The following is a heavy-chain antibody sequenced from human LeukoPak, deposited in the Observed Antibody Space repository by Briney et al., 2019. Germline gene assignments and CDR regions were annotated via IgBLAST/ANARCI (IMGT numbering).Heavy chain of an antibody. D-gene: IGHD6-13*01. Sequence: PGGSLRLSCAASGFTFSSYCMSWVRQAPGKGLEWVANIKQDGSEKYYVDSVKGRFTISRDNAKNSLYLQMNSLRAEDTAVYYCARVQAAEDYWGQGTLVTVSS. CDR3: ARVQAAEDY. CDR2: IKQDGSEK. J-gene: IGHJ4*02. V-gene: IGHV3-7*01. CDR1: GFTFSSYC.